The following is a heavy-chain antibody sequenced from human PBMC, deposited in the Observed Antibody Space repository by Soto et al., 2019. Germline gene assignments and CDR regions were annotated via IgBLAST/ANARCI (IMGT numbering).Heavy chain of an antibody. J-gene: IGHJ4*02. CDR3: ARSGSGYYYVPFDY. CDR2: IYYSGST. Sequence: SETLSLTCTVSGGSISSSSYYWGWIRQPPGKGLEWIGSIYYSGSTYYNPSLKSRVTISVDTSKNQFSLKLSSVTAADTAVYYCARSGSGYYYVPFDYWGQGTLVTVS. D-gene: IGHD3-22*01. CDR1: GGSISSSSYY. V-gene: IGHV4-39*07.